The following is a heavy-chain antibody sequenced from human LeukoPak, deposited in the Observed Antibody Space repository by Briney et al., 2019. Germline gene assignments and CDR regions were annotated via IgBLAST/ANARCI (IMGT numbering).Heavy chain of an antibody. V-gene: IGHV4-4*07. J-gene: IGHJ6*03. CDR3: ARRPGTAYYYYYYMDV. CDR2: IYTSGST. D-gene: IGHD1-1*01. Sequence: SETLSLTCTVSGGSISSYYWSWIRQPAGKGLEWIGRIYTSGSTNYNPSLKSRVTISVDTSKNQFSLKLSSVTAADTAVYYCARRPGTAYYYYYYMDVWGKGTTVTVSS. CDR1: GGSISSYY.